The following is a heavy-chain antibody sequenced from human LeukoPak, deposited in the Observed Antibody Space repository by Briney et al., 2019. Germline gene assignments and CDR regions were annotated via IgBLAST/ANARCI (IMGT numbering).Heavy chain of an antibody. CDR2: IRSKANSYAT. Sequence: GVSLRLSCAASGFTFSGSAMHWVRQASGKGLEWVGRIRSKANSYATAYAASVKGRFTISRDDSKNTAYLQMNSLKTEDTAVYYCTRHGRAAAGTSHYYYYMDVWGKGTTVTVSS. CDR1: GFTFSGSA. D-gene: IGHD6-13*01. CDR3: TRHGRAAAGTSHYYYYMDV. J-gene: IGHJ6*03. V-gene: IGHV3-73*01.